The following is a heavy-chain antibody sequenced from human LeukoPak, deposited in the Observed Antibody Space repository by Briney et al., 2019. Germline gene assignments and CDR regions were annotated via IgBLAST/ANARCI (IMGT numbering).Heavy chain of an antibody. J-gene: IGHJ3*02. D-gene: IGHD1-26*01. CDR3: ARHRHMEWELSRAHDAFDI. CDR1: GGSINRSGYY. Sequence: KPSETLSLTCTVSGGSINRSGYYWAWIRQPPGKGLEWIGEINHSGSTNYNPSLKSRVTISVDTSKNQFSLKLSSVTAADTAVYYCARHRHMEWELSRAHDAFDIWGQGTMVTVSS. V-gene: IGHV4-39*01. CDR2: INHSGST.